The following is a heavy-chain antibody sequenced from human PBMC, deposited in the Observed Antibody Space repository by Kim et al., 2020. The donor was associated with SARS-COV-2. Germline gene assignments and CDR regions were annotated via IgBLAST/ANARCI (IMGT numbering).Heavy chain of an antibody. CDR2: INHSGST. V-gene: IGHV4-34*01. D-gene: IGHD6-19*01. J-gene: IGHJ2*01. CDR1: GGSFSGYY. Sequence: SETLSLTCAVYGGSFSGYYWSWIRQPPGKGLEWIGEINHSGSTNYNPSLKSRVTISVDTSKNQFSLKLSSVTAADTAVYYCARAEPTRARGIAVSNRHW. CDR3: ARAEPTRARGIAVSNRHW.